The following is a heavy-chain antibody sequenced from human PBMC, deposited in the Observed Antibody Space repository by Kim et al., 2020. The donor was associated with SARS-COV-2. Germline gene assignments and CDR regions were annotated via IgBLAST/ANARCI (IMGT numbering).Heavy chain of an antibody. CDR3: ARRFLEWFPRESDAFDI. D-gene: IGHD3-3*01. J-gene: IGHJ3*02. V-gene: IGHV4-39*01. Sequence: LKTRFTISVDTSKNQFSLNLSSVTDADTAVYYCARRFLEWFPRESDAFDIWGQGTMVTVSS.